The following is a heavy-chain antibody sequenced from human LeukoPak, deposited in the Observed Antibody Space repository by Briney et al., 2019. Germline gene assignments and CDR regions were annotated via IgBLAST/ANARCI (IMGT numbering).Heavy chain of an antibody. CDR1: GGSISSGSYY. J-gene: IGHJ3*02. CDR2: IYYSGST. V-gene: IGHV4-61*10. CDR3: ARVGGYCSSTSCYPDAFDI. D-gene: IGHD2-2*01. Sequence: PSETLSLTCTVSGGSISSGSYYWSWIRQPAGKGLEWIGYIYYSGSTNYNPSLKSRVTISVDTSKNQFSLKLSSVTAADTAVYYCARVGGYCSSTSCYPDAFDIWGQGTMVTVSS.